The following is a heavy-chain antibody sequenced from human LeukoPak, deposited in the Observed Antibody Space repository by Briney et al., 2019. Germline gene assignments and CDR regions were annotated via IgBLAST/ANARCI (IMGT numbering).Heavy chain of an antibody. CDR2: IKQDGRAI. D-gene: IGHD3-22*01. CDR3: ARLSWNDYDRSGFDN. V-gene: IGHV3-7*05. Sequence: AGGSLRLSCAASGFTFSSYWVSWVRRAPGKGLEWVANIKQDGRAIYYVDSVKGRFTISRDNAKNSLYVQMNSLRAEDTAVYYCARLSWNDYDRSGFDNWGQGTPVTVSS. J-gene: IGHJ4*02. CDR1: GFTFSSYW.